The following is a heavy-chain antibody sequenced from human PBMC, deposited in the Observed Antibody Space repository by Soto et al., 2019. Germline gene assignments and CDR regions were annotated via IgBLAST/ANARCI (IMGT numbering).Heavy chain of an antibody. V-gene: IGHV1-69*13. J-gene: IGHJ6*02. CDR1: GGTFSSYA. Sequence: EASVKVSCKASGGTFSSYAISWVRQAPGQGLEWMGGIIPIFGTANYAQKFQGRVTITADESTSTAYMELSSLRSEDTAVYYCARDSATTNPYYYYYGMDVWGQGTTVTVSS. CDR2: IIPIFGTA. D-gene: IGHD5-12*01. CDR3: ARDSATTNPYYYYYGMDV.